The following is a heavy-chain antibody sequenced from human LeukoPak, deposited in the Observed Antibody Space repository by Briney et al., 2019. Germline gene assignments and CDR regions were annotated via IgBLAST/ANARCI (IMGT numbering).Heavy chain of an antibody. V-gene: IGHV1-18*01. Sequence: ASVKVSCKASGYTFTSYGISWVRQAHGQGLEWMGWISAYNGNTNYAQKLQGRVTMTTDTSTSTAYMELRSLRSDDTAVYYCARTPKAPAAPLDWDFDYWGQGTLVTVSS. CDR3: ARTPKAPAAPLDWDFDY. CDR1: GYTFTSYG. CDR2: ISAYNGNT. J-gene: IGHJ4*02. D-gene: IGHD2-2*01.